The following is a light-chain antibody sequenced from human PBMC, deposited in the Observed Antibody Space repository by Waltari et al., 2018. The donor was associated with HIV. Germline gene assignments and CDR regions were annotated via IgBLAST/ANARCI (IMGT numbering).Light chain of an antibody. CDR2: DDS. CDR1: NIGSKS. J-gene: IGLJ2*01. Sequence: SYVLTQPPSVSVAPGQTARITCGGSNIGSKSVHWYQQRPGQAPVLVVYDDSDRPSGIPEGFSGSNSGNTATLTISRVEAGDGADYYCQVWDSSSTHAGVVFGGGTKLTVL. V-gene: IGLV3-21*02. CDR3: QVWDSSSTHAGVV.